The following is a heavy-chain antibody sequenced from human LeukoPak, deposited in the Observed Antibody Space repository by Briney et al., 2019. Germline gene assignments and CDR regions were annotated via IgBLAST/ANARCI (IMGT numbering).Heavy chain of an antibody. CDR2: IYYSGST. V-gene: IGHV4-59*01. CDR3: ARVGSSFYFDY. Sequence: SETLSLTCTVSGGSISSYYWSWIRQPPGKGLEWIGYIYYSGSTNYNPSLKSRVTISVDTSKNQFSLKLSSVTAADTAVYYCARVGSSFYFDYWGQGTLVTVSS. CDR1: GGSISSYY. J-gene: IGHJ4*02. D-gene: IGHD6-13*01.